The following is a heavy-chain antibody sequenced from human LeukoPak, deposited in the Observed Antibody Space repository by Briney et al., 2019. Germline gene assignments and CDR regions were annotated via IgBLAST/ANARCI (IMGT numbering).Heavy chain of an antibody. CDR2: IKRDGSEK. CDR1: GFTFSSYG. V-gene: IGHV3-7*01. CDR3: ARVAAAGIYYYYMDV. J-gene: IGHJ6*03. Sequence: PGGSLRLSCAASGFTFSSYGMSWVRQAPGKGLEWVANIKRDGSEKYYVDSVKGRFTISRDNAKNSLYLQMNSLRAEDTAVYYCARVAAAGIYYYYMDVWGKGTTVTVSS. D-gene: IGHD6-13*01.